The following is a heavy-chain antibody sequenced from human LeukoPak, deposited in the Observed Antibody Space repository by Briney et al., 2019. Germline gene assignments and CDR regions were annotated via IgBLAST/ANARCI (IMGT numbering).Heavy chain of an antibody. J-gene: IGHJ6*03. CDR1: GGSIYSYY. D-gene: IGHD3-16*01. V-gene: IGHV4-4*07. CDR2: VYTSGTT. CDR3: ARDSGEDFVWGTYGQKYYSYHMVV. Sequence: SETLSLTCSVPGGSIYSYYWSWIRQPAGKGLEWVGRVYTSGTTTYNPSLQSRVTISLDTSKNEISLRLTSVTAADTAVYYCARDSGEDFVWGTYGQKYYSYHMVVWGKGTTVTVSS.